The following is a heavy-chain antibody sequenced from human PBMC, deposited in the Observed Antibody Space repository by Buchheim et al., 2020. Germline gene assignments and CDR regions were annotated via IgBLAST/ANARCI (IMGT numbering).Heavy chain of an antibody. CDR2: ISGDGSST. CDR3: VKGIASRGGPMDV. V-gene: IGHV3-74*01. Sequence: EVQLVESGGGLVQPGGSLRLSCAASGFTFSSYWMHWVRQVPGRGLVWVSRISGDGSSTSYADSVKGRFTISRDNAKSTLSLQMNSLRAEDTAVYYCVKGIASRGGPMDVWGKGTT. D-gene: IGHD6-6*01. J-gene: IGHJ6*03. CDR1: GFTFSSYW.